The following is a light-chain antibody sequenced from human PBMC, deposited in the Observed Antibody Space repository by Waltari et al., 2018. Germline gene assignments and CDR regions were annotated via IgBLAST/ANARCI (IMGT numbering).Light chain of an antibody. CDR1: QSISSW. V-gene: IGKV1-5*03. J-gene: IGKJ1*01. CDR2: KAS. Sequence: DIQMTQSPSTLSASVGDRVSITCRASQSISSWLAWYQQKPGKAPKLLIYKASTLESGVPSRFSGSGSGTEFTLTITSLHPEDFATYYCQPTYTSLAWTFGQGTKVEIK. CDR3: QPTYTSLAWT.